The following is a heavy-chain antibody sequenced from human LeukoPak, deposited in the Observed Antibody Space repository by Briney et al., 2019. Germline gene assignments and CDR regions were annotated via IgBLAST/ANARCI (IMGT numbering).Heavy chain of an antibody. V-gene: IGHV1-8*03. J-gene: IGHJ6*03. Sequence: ASVKVSCKASGYTFTSYDINWVRQATGQGLEWMGWISAYNGNTNYAQKFQGRVTITRNTSISTAYMELSSLRSEDTAVYYCARATRGPYYYMDVWGKGTTVTVSS. CDR2: ISAYNGNT. CDR3: ARATRGPYYYMDV. D-gene: IGHD3-10*01. CDR1: GYTFTSYD.